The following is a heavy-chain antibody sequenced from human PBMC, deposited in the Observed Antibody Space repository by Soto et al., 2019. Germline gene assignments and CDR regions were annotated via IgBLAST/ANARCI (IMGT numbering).Heavy chain of an antibody. V-gene: IGHV4-39*01. Sequence: PWETLSLTCTVSGGSISSSSYYWGWVRQPPGKGLEWIGSIYYSGSTYYNPSLKSRVTISVDTSKNQFSLKLSSVTAADTAVYFFKRTSAADINSHIWHQG. CDR1: GGSISSSSYY. CDR2: IYYSGST. CDR3: KRTSAADINSHI. D-gene: IGHD3-9*01. J-gene: IGHJ3*02.